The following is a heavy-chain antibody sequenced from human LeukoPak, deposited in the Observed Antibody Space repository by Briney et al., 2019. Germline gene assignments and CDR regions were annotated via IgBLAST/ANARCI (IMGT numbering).Heavy chain of an antibody. V-gene: IGHV3-15*01. CDR2: IKSKTDGGTT. CDR3: TTDRIRNYDILTGYYPDY. D-gene: IGHD3-9*01. J-gene: IGHJ4*02. Sequence: PGGSLRLSCAASGFTFSNAWMSWVRQAPGKGLEWVGRIKSKTDGGTTDYAAPVKGRFTISRDDSKNTLYLQMKSMKTEATAVHYCTTDRIRNYDILTGYYPDYWGQGTLVTVSS. CDR1: GFTFSNAW.